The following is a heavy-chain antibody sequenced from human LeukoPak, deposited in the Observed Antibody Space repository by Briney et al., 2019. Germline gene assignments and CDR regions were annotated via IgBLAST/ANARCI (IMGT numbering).Heavy chain of an antibody. CDR1: GFTFSSYA. CDR2: ISGSGGST. D-gene: IGHD1-7*01. Sequence: QSGGSLRLSCAASGFTFSSYAMSWVRQAPGKGLEWVSAISGSGGSTYYADSVKGRFTISRDNAKNSLFLQMNSLRAEDTAVYYCARIGNYGLDYWGQGTLVTVSS. J-gene: IGHJ4*02. V-gene: IGHV3-23*01. CDR3: ARIGNYGLDY.